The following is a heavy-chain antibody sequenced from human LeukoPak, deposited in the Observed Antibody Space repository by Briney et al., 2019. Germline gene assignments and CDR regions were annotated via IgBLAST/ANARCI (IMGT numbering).Heavy chain of an antibody. CDR2: INTYNGNT. J-gene: IGHJ4*02. CDR1: GYTFSSYD. V-gene: IGHV1-18*01. D-gene: IGHD5-18*01. CDR3: ARERGGYSYGDY. Sequence: GASVKVSCKASGYTFSSYDISWVRQAPGQGLEWMGWINTYNGNTNYAQKLQGRVTMTTDTSTSTAYMELRSLRSDDTAVYYCARERGGYSYGDYWGQGTLVTVSS.